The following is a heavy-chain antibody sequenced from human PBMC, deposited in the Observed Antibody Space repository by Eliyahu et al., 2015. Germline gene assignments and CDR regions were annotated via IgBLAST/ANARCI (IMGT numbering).Heavy chain of an antibody. Sequence: EVQLVESGGGXVQPGGSLKLSCAAXGXTFSGSAMHWVRQAXGKGLEXVGRIRSKANSYATAYAASVKGRFTISRDDSKNTAYLQMNSLKTEDTAVYYCTRHAYSSGWYPFDYWGQGTLVTVSS. CDR1: GXTFSGSA. V-gene: IGHV3-73*01. D-gene: IGHD6-19*01. CDR2: IRSKANSYAT. J-gene: IGHJ4*02. CDR3: TRHAYSSGWYPFDY.